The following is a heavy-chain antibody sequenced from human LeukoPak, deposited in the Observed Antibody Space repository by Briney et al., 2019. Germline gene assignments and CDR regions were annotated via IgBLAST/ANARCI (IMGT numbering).Heavy chain of an antibody. CDR1: GFTFSNYW. D-gene: IGHD3-10*01. CDR3: AKEGAYPIITYDS. V-gene: IGHV3-7*01. CDR2: IKQDGSEK. Sequence: GGSLRLSCAASGFTFSNYWMNWVRQAPGKGLEWVANIKQDGSEKYYVDSVKGRFTVSRDNAKSSLYLQMNSLRAEDTAVYYCAKEGAYPIITYDSWGQGTLVTVSS. J-gene: IGHJ5*01.